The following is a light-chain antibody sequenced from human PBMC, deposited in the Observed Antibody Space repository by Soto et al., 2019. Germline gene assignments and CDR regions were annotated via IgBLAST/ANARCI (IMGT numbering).Light chain of an antibody. CDR2: DVS. CDR1: SSDVGGYNY. Sequence: SITISCTGTSSDVGGYNYVSWYQQHPGKAPKLMIYDVSNRPSGVSNRFSGSKSGNTASLTISGLQAEDEADYYCSSYTSSSTNYVFGTGTRSPS. CDR3: SSYTSSSTNYV. J-gene: IGLJ1*01. V-gene: IGLV2-14*04.